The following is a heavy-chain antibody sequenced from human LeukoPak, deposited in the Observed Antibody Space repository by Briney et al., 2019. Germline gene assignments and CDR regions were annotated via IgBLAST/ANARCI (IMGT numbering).Heavy chain of an antibody. CDR2: IYYSGST. V-gene: IGHV4-31*03. D-gene: IGHD2-2*01. CDR1: GGSISSTTYY. CDR3: AKASTRCYPQCDHFDY. J-gene: IGHJ4*02. Sequence: SETLSLTCTVSGGSISSTTYYWSWIRQHPGKGLEWIGYIYYSGSTYYNPSLKSRVTISVDTSKNQFSLKLSSVTAADTAVYYCAKASTRCYPQCDHFDYWGQGTLVTVSS.